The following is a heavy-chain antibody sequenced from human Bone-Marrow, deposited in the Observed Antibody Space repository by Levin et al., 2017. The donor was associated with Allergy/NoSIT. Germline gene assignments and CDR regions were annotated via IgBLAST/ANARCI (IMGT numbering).Heavy chain of an antibody. Sequence: SQTLSLPCTVSGGSIRSGGYYWSWIRQHPGKGLEWIGYIYYSGSTYYNPSLKSRVTISVDTSKNQFSLKLSSVTAADTAVYYCARGGCSSTSCYISYYYDGMDVWGQGTTVTVSS. CDR3: ARGGCSSTSCYISYYYDGMDV. CDR2: IYYSGST. V-gene: IGHV4-31*03. CDR1: GGSIRSGGYY. J-gene: IGHJ6*02. D-gene: IGHD2-2*02.